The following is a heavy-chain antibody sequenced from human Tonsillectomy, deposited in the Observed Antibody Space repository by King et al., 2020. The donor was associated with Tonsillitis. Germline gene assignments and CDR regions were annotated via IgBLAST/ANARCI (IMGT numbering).Heavy chain of an antibody. CDR2: IKGKIDGGTT. Sequence: VQLVESGGGLVRPGGSVRLSCAASGFTFNNAWMSWVRQAPGKGLEWVGLIKGKIDGGTTDYATPVKGRITISRDDSKNTLYLQMNSLRTDDTAVYYCTTSGYFFQSSFYLCQGTLVTVSS. CDR3: TTSGYFFQSSFY. V-gene: IGHV3-15*01. J-gene: IGHJ4*02. CDR1: GFTFNNAW. D-gene: IGHD6-13*01.